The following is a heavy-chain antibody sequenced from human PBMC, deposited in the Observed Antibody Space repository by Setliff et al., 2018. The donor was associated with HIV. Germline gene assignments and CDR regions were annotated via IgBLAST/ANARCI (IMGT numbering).Heavy chain of an antibody. CDR2: IIPILGIA. J-gene: IGHJ4*02. D-gene: IGHD5-12*01. V-gene: IGHV1-18*04. CDR3: ARDEYSGYARTFDY. Sequence: ASVKVSCKASKYTFTDYYMHWVRQAPGQGLEWMGGIIPILGIANYAQKLQGRVTMTTDTSTSTAYMELRSLRSDDTAVYYCARDEYSGYARTFDYWGQGTLVTVS. CDR1: KYTFTDYY.